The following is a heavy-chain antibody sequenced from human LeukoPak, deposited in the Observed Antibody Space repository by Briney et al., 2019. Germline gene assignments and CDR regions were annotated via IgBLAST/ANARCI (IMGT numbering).Heavy chain of an antibody. D-gene: IGHD5-12*01. CDR2: VYHSGST. CDR1: GYSVINGYY. V-gene: IGHV4-38-2*02. CDR3: ARGNNGYDV. J-gene: IGHJ4*02. Sequence: SETLSLTCTVSGYSVINGYYWGWIWQPPGKGLEWVASVYHSGSTNYSPSLKGRVTISLDTSKNQLSLKLTSVTAADTAAYYCARGNNGYDVWGQGNLVTVSS.